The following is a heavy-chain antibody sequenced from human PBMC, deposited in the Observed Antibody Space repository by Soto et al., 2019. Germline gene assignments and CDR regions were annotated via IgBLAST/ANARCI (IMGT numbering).Heavy chain of an antibody. CDR3: ATATGNVARPFDY. Sequence: SETLSLTCTVSGGSISSGNYYWGWIRQPPGKGLEWIGTISYTGSTYYSPSFKSRVTISVDTSKNQFSLKLSSVTAADTAVFFCATATGNVARPFDYCREATLVLVSS. CDR1: GGSISSGNYY. V-gene: IGHV4-39*01. D-gene: IGHD6-6*01. J-gene: IGHJ4*02. CDR2: ISYTGST.